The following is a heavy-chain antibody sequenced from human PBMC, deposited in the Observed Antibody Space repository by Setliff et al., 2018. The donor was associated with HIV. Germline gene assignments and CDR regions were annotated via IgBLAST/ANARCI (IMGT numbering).Heavy chain of an antibody. CDR1: GGSISSGDYY. J-gene: IGHJ4*02. V-gene: IGHV4-30-4*02. Sequence: SETLSLTCTVSGGSISSGDYYWSWIRQPPGKGLEWIGYIYYSGSTYYNPSLKSRVTISVDTSTNQFSLRLNSVTAAGTAHYFCVVYFGGNGGRGLWGQGTLVTVSS. D-gene: IGHD2-15*01. CDR2: IYYSGST. CDR3: VVYFGGNGGRGL.